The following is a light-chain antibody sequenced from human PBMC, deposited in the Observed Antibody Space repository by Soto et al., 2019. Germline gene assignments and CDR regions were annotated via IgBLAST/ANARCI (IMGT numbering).Light chain of an antibody. CDR3: QTWGTGIRV. Sequence: QPVLTQSPSASASLGASVKLTCTLSSGHSSYAIAWHQQQPEKGPRYLMKLNSDGSHSKGDGIPDRFSGSSSGAERYLTISSLQSEDEDYCQTWGTGIRVFGGGTKVTVL. CDR1: SGHSSYA. J-gene: IGLJ2*01. CDR2: LNSDGSH. V-gene: IGLV4-69*01.